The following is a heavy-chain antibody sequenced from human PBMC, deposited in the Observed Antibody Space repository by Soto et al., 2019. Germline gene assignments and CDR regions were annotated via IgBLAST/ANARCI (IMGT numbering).Heavy chain of an antibody. Sequence: GGSLRLSCAASGFTVSSNYMSWVRQAPGKGLEWVSVIYSGGSTYYADSVKGRFTISRDNSKNTLYLQMNSLRAEDTAVYYCARGRDISVYYFDYWGQGTLVTVSS. J-gene: IGHJ4*02. CDR1: GFTVSSNY. CDR2: IYSGGST. V-gene: IGHV3-66*01. CDR3: ARGRDISVYYFDY. D-gene: IGHD3-3*02.